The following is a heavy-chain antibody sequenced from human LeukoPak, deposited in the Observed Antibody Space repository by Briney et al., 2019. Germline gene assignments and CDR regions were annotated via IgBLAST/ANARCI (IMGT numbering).Heavy chain of an antibody. D-gene: IGHD3-3*01. J-gene: IGHJ5*02. Sequence: SETLSLTCAVYGGSFSGYYWSWIRQPPGKGLEWIGEINHSGSTNYNPSLKSRVTISVDTSKNQFSLKLSSVTAADTAVYYCARGRRRNFWSGYYTPNWFDPWGQGTLVTVSS. V-gene: IGHV4-34*01. CDR2: INHSGST. CDR1: GGSFSGYY. CDR3: ARGRRRNFWSGYYTPNWFDP.